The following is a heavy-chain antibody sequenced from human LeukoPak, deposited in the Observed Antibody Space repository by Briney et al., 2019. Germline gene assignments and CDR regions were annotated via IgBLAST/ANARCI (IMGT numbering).Heavy chain of an antibody. Sequence: GSLRLSCAPSRITIRAYAMSWVRQAPGKGLEWVSSLSGGGGSSYYADSVKGRFTISRDDTKNTLYLQRNSLRAEDTAVYYCAKERTRKFDFDYWGQGTLVTVSS. CDR1: RITIRAYA. CDR3: AKERTRKFDFDY. J-gene: IGHJ4*02. D-gene: IGHD1-1*01. V-gene: IGHV3-23*01. CDR2: LSGGGGSS.